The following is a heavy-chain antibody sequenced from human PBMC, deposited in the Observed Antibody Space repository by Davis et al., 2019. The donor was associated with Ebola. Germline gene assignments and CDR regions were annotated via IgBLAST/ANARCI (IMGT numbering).Heavy chain of an antibody. D-gene: IGHD3-10*01. CDR2: ISDSGRTK. CDR1: GFRFSTYE. J-gene: IGHJ4*02. CDR3: ARGDQADWDFGILNFDT. Sequence: GESLKISCAASGFRFSTYEMNWARQAPGKGLEWVSYISDSGRTKYYADSVKGRFIISRDNAENSLYLQMNSLRAEDTAVYYCARGDQADWDFGILNFDTWGQGTLVTVSS. V-gene: IGHV3-48*03.